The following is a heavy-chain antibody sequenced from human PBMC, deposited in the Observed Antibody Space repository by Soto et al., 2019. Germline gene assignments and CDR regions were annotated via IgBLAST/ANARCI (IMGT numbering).Heavy chain of an antibody. D-gene: IGHD3-9*01. CDR2: IYYSGST. V-gene: IGHV4-59*01. Sequence: PSETLYLTCTVSGCTISSYPLRWIRQPPGKGLEWIGYIYYSGSTNYNPSLKSRDTISVDTSKKQFSLKLSSVTAADTAVYYFFCHYDIVNEGFFYYCGQGSLVIVSA. J-gene: IGHJ4*02. CDR1: GCTISSYP. CDR3: FCHYDIVNEGFFYY.